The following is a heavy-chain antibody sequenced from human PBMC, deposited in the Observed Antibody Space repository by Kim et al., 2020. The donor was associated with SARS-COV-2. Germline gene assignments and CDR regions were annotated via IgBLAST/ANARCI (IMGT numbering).Heavy chain of an antibody. D-gene: IGHD6-13*01. V-gene: IGHV4-39*01. CDR3: ANTPGIAAAGYYYYYG. CDR2: IYYSGST. J-gene: IGHJ6*01. CDR1: GGSISSSSYY. Sequence: SETLSLTCTVSGGSISSSSYYWGWIRQPPGKGLEWIGSIYYSGSTYYNPSLKSRVTISVDTSKNQFSLKLSSVTAADKAVYYCANTPGIAAAGYYYYYG.